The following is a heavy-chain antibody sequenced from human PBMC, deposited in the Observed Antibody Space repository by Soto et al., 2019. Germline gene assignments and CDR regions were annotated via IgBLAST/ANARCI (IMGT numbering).Heavy chain of an antibody. CDR2: IYYSGST. Sequence: QVQLQESGPGLVKPSQTLSLTCTVSGGSINSGGYYWSWIRQHPGKGPEWIGYIYYSGSTYYTPSLKSRVTISLDTSKNQFSLKLTTVTAADTAVYYCAAAPDHYHYYGMDVWGQGTTVTVSS. V-gene: IGHV4-31*03. CDR1: GGSINSGGYY. J-gene: IGHJ6*02. CDR3: AAAPDHYHYYGMDV.